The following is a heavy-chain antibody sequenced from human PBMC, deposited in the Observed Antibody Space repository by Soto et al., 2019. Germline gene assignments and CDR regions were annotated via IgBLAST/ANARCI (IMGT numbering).Heavy chain of an antibody. D-gene: IGHD6-19*01. CDR3: ARDWARIAVAGYYYYYGMDA. V-gene: IGHV4-30-4*01. Sequence: SETLSLTCTVSGGSISSGDYYWSWIRQPPGKGLEWIGYIYYSGSTYYNPSLKSRVTISVDTSKNQFSLKLSSVTAADTAVYYCARDWARIAVAGYYYYYGMDAWGQGTTVTVSS. J-gene: IGHJ6*02. CDR2: IYYSGST. CDR1: GGSISSGDYY.